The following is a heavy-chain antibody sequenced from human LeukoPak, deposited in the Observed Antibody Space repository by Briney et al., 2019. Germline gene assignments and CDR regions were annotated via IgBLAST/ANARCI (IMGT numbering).Heavy chain of an antibody. CDR1: GGSFSGYY. CDR3: ARGTLRYYDYVWGSYRYSYFDY. D-gene: IGHD3-16*02. V-gene: IGHV4-34*01. J-gene: IGHJ4*02. Sequence: SETLSLTCAVYGGSFSGYYWSWIRQPPGKGLEWIGEINHSGSTNYNPSLKSRVTISVDTSKNQSSLKLSSVTAADTAVYYCARGTLRYYDYVWGSYRYSYFDYWGQGTLVTVSS. CDR2: INHSGST.